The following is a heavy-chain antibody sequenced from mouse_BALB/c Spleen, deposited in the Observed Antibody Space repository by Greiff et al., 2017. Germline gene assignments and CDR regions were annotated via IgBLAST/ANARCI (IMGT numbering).Heavy chain of an antibody. CDR2: ISSGGST. CDR1: GFTFSSYA. D-gene: IGHD1-1*01. CDR3: ARAYYYGSSGVAY. J-gene: IGHJ3*01. Sequence: EVKLVESGGGLVKPGGSLKLSCAASGFTFSSYAMSWVRQTPEKRLEWVASISSGGSTYYPDSVKGRFTISRDNARNILYLQMSSLRSEDTAMYYCARAYYYGSSGVAYWGQGTLVTVSA. V-gene: IGHV5-6-5*01.